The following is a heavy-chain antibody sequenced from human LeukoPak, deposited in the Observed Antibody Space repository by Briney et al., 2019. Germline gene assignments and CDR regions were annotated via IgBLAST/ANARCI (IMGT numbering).Heavy chain of an antibody. Sequence: PAETLSLTCTVSGGSISSSSYYWGWIRQPPGKGLEWIGSIYYSGSTYYNPSLKSRVTISEDTSKNQFSLRLSSVTAADTAVYYCARDRGAAAAAFDIWGQGTMVTVSS. CDR1: GGSISSSSYY. CDR3: ARDRGAAAAAFDI. V-gene: IGHV4-39*02. D-gene: IGHD6-13*01. CDR2: IYYSGST. J-gene: IGHJ3*02.